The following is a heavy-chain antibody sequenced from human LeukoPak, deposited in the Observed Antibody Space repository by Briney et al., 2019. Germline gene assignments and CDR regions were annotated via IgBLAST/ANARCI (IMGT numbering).Heavy chain of an antibody. CDR2: FDPEDAEI. J-gene: IGHJ4*02. CDR1: GYTFTSNY. D-gene: IGHD2-15*01. Sequence: ASVKVSCKASGYTFTSNYIHWVRQAPGKGLDWMGGFDPEDAEIIYAEKFQDRVTMTEDPSTDTAYLELSSLRSEDTAVYYCAAEGQWSLVHYFNSWGQGTLVTVSS. CDR3: AAEGQWSLVHYFNS. V-gene: IGHV1-24*01.